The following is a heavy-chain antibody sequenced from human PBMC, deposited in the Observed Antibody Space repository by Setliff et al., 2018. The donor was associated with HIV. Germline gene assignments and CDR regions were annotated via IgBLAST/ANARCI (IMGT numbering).Heavy chain of an antibody. D-gene: IGHD2-15*01. CDR1: DDPISSYY. Sequence: SETLSLTCYATDDPISSYYWSWVRQPAGKGLEWIGRLYVSGDTNYNPSPKSRVTMSLDTSKKHFSLKLKSVTAADTAVYYCALTGHRLLRGYMDVWGKGTTVTVSS. J-gene: IGHJ6*03. V-gene: IGHV4-4*07. CDR3: ALTGHRLLRGYMDV. CDR2: LYVSGDT.